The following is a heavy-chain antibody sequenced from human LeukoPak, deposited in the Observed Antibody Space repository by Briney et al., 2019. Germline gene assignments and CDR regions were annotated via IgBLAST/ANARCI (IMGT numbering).Heavy chain of an antibody. J-gene: IGHJ4*02. CDR1: GFTFRSYA. D-gene: IGHD6-13*01. V-gene: IGHV3-23*01. CDR3: AKESGNSGTWPQNYFDY. Sequence: GGSLRLSCEASGFTFRSYAMTWVRQAPGRGLEWVSSIGGNGDGTYYADSVRGRFSISRDNSGNTLFLQMNSLSAEDTALYYCAKESGNSGTWPQNYFDYWGQGSLVTVSS. CDR2: IGGNGDGT.